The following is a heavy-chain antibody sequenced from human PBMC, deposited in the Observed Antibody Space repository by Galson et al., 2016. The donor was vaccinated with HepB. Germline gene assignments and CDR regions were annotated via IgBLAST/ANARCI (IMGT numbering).Heavy chain of an antibody. Sequence: LRLSCAASGFTFSRFWMNWVRQAPGKGLEWVASIKEDGSKSFYADSVKGRFTISRDNVENSLSLQMNSPRAEDTAVYYCARYGDEAGWNFHQWGQGTLVTVSS. CDR2: IKEDGSKS. V-gene: IGHV3-7*03. J-gene: IGHJ1*01. D-gene: IGHD6-19*01. CDR1: GFTFSRFW. CDR3: ARYGDEAGWNFHQ.